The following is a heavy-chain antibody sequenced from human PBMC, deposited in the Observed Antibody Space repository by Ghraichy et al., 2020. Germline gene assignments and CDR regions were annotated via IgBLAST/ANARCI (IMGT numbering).Heavy chain of an antibody. CDR3: AKDRRGALYDHIWGSYRHRGNDAFDI. V-gene: IGHV3-23*01. Sequence: GESLNISCAASGFTFSSYAISWVRQAPGKGLEWVSIISGDGATTAYADSVKGRFTISRDNSKNMLYLQMNSLRAEDTAVYYCAKDRRGALYDHIWGSYRHRGNDAFDICGQGTMVTVSS. CDR2: ISGDGATT. J-gene: IGHJ3*02. CDR1: GFTFSSYA. D-gene: IGHD3-16*02.